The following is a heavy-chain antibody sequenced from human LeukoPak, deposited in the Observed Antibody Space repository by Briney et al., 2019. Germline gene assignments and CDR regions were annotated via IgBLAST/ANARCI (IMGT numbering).Heavy chain of an antibody. CDR3: AKGNYDFWSGPVY. V-gene: IGHV3-9*01. CDR2: ISWNSGSI. Sequence: GRSLRLSCAASGFTFDEYAMHWVGQAPGKGLEWVSGISWNSGSIGYADSVKGRFTISRDNAKNSLYLQMNSLRAEDTALYYCAKGNYDFWSGPVYWGQGTLVTVSS. D-gene: IGHD3-3*01. CDR1: GFTFDEYA. J-gene: IGHJ4*02.